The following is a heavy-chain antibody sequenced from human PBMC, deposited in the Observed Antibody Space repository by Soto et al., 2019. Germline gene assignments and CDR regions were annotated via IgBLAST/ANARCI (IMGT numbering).Heavy chain of an antibody. D-gene: IGHD5-12*01. Sequence: WGSLRLSCAASGFTFSSYGMHWVRQAPGKGLEWVAVIWYDGSNKYYADSVKGRFTISRDNSKNTLYLQMNSLRAEDTAVYYCARSQDGDGSNFVDAFDIWGQGTMVTVSS. J-gene: IGHJ3*02. CDR3: ARSQDGDGSNFVDAFDI. CDR1: GFTFSSYG. CDR2: IWYDGSNK. V-gene: IGHV3-33*01.